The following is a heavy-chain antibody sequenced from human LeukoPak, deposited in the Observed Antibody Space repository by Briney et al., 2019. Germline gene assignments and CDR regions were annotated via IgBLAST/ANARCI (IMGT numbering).Heavy chain of an antibody. CDR3: AKPISGGLAVTADWYHP. V-gene: IGHV3-23*01. D-gene: IGHD6-19*01. CDR1: GFAFSFYA. Sequence: GGSLRLSCAASGFAFSFYAMSWLRQPPGKGLEWVSTINANSGTTSYAASVRGRFTISRDNSKNTLYLQVNTLRADDTATYYCAKPISGGLAVTADWYHPWGQGTLVVVSS. CDR2: INANSGTT. J-gene: IGHJ5*01.